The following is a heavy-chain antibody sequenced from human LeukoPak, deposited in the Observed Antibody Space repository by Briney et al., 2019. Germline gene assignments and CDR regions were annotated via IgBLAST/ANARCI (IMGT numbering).Heavy chain of an antibody. CDR3: ARDIDLDYYDSSGYYPPGAFDI. Sequence: SETLSLTCTVSGDSISSYYWSWIRQPAGKGLEWIGRIYTSGSTNYNPSLKSRVTMSVDTSKNQFSLKLSSVTAADTAVHYCARDIDLDYYDSSGYYPPGAFDIWGQGTMVTVSS. V-gene: IGHV4-4*07. CDR2: IYTSGST. J-gene: IGHJ3*02. CDR1: GDSISSYY. D-gene: IGHD3-22*01.